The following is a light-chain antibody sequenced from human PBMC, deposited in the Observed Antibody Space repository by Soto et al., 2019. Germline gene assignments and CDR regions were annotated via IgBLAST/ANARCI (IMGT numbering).Light chain of an antibody. CDR3: QKYNSVPQT. CDR1: QGISNY. J-gene: IGKJ1*01. V-gene: IGKV1-27*01. Sequence: DIQMTQSPSSLSASVGDRVTITCQASQGISNYLAWYQQKPGKVPKLLIYAASTLQSGVPSRFSGSGSGTDFTLTISSLQPEDVATYYCQKYNSVPQTFGQGTKVEIK. CDR2: AAS.